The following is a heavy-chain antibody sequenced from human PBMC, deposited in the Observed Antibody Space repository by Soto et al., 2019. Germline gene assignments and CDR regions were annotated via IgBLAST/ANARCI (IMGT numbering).Heavy chain of an antibody. CDR3: ARFTYDSSGYYLAFIDY. D-gene: IGHD3-22*01. CDR2: IYPGDSDT. CDR1: GYNFTSYW. V-gene: IGHV5-51*01. Sequence: PGESLKISCNGSGYNFTSYWIGWGRQMPGKGLEGMGIIYPGDSDTRYSPSFQGQVTISADKSISTAYLQWSSLKASDTAMYYCARFTYDSSGYYLAFIDYWGQGTLVTVSS. J-gene: IGHJ4*02.